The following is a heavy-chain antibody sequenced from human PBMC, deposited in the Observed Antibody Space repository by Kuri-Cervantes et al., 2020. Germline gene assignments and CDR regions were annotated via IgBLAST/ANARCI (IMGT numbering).Heavy chain of an antibody. CDR1: GFTFDDYA. D-gene: IGHD4-17*01. Sequence: GESLKISCAASGFTFDDYAMHWVRQVPGKGLMWVSRINTYGSGTTYADSVKGRFTISRDNAKNTLYLQMNNLRVEDTAVYYCATGNGDSRYYFDCWGQGTLVTVSS. CDR2: INTYGSGT. CDR3: ATGNGDSRYYFDC. J-gene: IGHJ4*02. V-gene: IGHV3-74*01.